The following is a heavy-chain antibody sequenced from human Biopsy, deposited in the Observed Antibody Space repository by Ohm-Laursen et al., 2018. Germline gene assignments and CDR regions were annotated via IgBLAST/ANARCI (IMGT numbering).Heavy chain of an antibody. CDR2: INPSGSTT. Sequence: ASVSVSCHASGYSFTSYYMHWVRQAPGHGLEWMGMINPSGSTTSYPQIFQGRVTMTRDTSKSTVYMELSSLSSADTAVYFCARNTGWYGDLYYFDYWGQGTLVTVSS. CDR1: GYSFTSYY. J-gene: IGHJ4*02. V-gene: IGHV1-46*01. D-gene: IGHD6-19*01. CDR3: ARNTGWYGDLYYFDY.